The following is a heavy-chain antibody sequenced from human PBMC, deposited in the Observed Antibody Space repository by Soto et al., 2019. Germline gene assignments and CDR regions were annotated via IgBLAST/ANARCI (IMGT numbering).Heavy chain of an antibody. V-gene: IGHV3-33*08. CDR1: GFAFSTYA. D-gene: IGHD3-9*01. J-gene: IGHJ4*02. CDR3: VEGTGSWGLNDY. CDR2: IWADGSRQ. Sequence: QVQLVESGGGGIQPGKSLRLSCSASGFAFSTYAMHWVRQAPGKGLEWVAVIWADGSRQFYGNSVKGRFTISRDNSKNTLYLQMNSLRDDETALYYCVEGTGSWGLNDYWGQGTLVTVSS.